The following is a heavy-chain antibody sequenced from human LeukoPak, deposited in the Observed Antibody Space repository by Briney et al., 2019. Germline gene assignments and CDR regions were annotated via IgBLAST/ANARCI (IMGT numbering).Heavy chain of an antibody. CDR2: INPNSGGT. Sequence: GASVKVSCKASGYTFTGYYMHWVRQAPGQGLEWMGWINPNSGGTNYAQKFQGRVTMTRDTSISTAYMELRSLRSDDTAVYYCARMVGIDDFWSGYFPVTYYYYMDVWGKGTTVTVSS. V-gene: IGHV1-2*02. J-gene: IGHJ6*03. D-gene: IGHD3-3*01. CDR1: GYTFTGYY. CDR3: ARMVGIDDFWSGYFPVTYYYYMDV.